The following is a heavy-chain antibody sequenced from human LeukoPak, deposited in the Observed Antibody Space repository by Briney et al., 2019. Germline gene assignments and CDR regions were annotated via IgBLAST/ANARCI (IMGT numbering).Heavy chain of an antibody. CDR2: INPNSGGT. D-gene: IGHD3-22*01. CDR3: ARGHRQYYYDSSGSFDY. CDR1: GYTFTSYD. V-gene: IGHV1-2*02. J-gene: IGHJ4*02. Sequence: GASVKVSCKASGYTFTSYDINWVRQATGQGLEWMGWINPNSGGTNYAQKFQGRVTMTRDTSISTAYMELSRLRSDDTAVYYCARGHRQYYYDSSGSFDYWGQGTLVTVSS.